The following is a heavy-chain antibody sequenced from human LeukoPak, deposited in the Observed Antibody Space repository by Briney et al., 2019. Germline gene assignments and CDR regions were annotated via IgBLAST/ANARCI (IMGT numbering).Heavy chain of an antibody. V-gene: IGHV4-59*01. CDR1: GGSISNYY. CDR3: ARSSVPYYCYNYYMDV. CDR2: IYYSGST. D-gene: IGHD3-22*01. Sequence: SETLSLTCTVSGGSISNYYWTWIRQPPGKGLEWLGYIYYSGSTNYNPSLKSRVTISVDTSKNQYSLKLSSVTAADTAVYYCARSSVPYYCYNYYMDVWGKGTTVTVSS. J-gene: IGHJ6*03.